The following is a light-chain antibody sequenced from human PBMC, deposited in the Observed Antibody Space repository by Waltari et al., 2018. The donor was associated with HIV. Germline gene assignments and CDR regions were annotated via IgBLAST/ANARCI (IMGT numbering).Light chain of an antibody. J-gene: IGLJ2*01. CDR3: CSYAGGYTLV. Sequence: STLTQPRSVSGSPGQSVTSSCTRTRSDVGRYDYFSWYQQHPGKAPKLIINDVHTRPPGVPDRFSGSKSGNTTSLTISGLQAGDESDSYCCSYAGGYTLVFGGGTKLTVL. V-gene: IGLV2-11*01. CDR2: DVH. CDR1: RSDVGRYDY.